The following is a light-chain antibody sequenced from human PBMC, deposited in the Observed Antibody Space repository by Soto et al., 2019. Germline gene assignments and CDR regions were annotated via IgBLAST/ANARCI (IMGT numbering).Light chain of an antibody. V-gene: IGLV2-8*01. CDR3: SSYAGSNTDYV. CDR1: SSDVGGYNY. J-gene: IGLJ1*01. CDR2: EVS. Sequence: VLTQPPSASGSPGQSVTISCTGTSSDVGGYNYVSWYQQHPGKVPKLMIYEVSKRPSGVPDRFSGSKSGNTASLTVSGLQAEDEADYYCSSYAGSNTDYVFGTGTKV.